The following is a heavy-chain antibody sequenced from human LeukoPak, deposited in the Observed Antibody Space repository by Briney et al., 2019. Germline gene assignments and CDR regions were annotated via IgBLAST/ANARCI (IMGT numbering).Heavy chain of an antibody. Sequence: PSETLSLTCTVSGGSISSSSYYWGWIRQPPGKGLEWIGSIYYSGSTYYNPSLKSRVTISVDTSKNQFSLKLSSLTAADTALYYCARREYQLVSLYYYYYMDAWGKGTTVTVSS. D-gene: IGHD2-2*01. V-gene: IGHV4-39*01. CDR2: IYYSGST. CDR1: GGSISSSSYY. CDR3: ARREYQLVSLYYYYYMDA. J-gene: IGHJ6*03.